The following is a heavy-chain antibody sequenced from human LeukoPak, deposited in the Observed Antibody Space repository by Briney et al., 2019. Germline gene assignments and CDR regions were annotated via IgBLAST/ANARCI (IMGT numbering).Heavy chain of an antibody. CDR1: GYTFTSYG. J-gene: IGHJ1*01. CDR3: YSSVWFGDWEEYFQH. D-gene: IGHD3-10*01. V-gene: IGHV1-18*01. Sequence: ASVKVSCKASGYTFTSYGISWVRQAPGQGLEWMGWISAYNGNTNYAQKLQGRVTMTTDTSTSTAYMELRSLRSDDTAVYYCYSSVWFGDWEEYFQHWGQGTLVTVSS. CDR2: ISAYNGNT.